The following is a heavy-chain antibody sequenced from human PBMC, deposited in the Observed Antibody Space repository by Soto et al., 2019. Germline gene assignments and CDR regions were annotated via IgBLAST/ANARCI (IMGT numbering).Heavy chain of an antibody. CDR3: ARERAAAGIPFYGLAL. CDR2: IWYDGSNK. D-gene: IGHD6-13*01. CDR1: GFTFSSYG. J-gene: IGHJ6*02. Sequence: GRSLRLSCAASGFTFSSYGMHWVRQAPGKGLELVAVIWYDGSNKYYADSVKGCVTRTRDTSISTAYLDLSVLRSYHTAVYYYARERAAAGIPFYGLALWAQGTTVTVSX. V-gene: IGHV3-33*01.